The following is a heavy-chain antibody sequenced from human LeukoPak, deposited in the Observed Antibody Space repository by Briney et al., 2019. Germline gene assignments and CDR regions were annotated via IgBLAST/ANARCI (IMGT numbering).Heavy chain of an antibody. CDR1: GYSISSGDY. Sequence: SETLSLTCTVSGYSISSGDYWGWIRQPPGKGLEWIGSIYHSGSTYYNPSLKSRVTISVDTSRNQFSLKLSSVTAADTAVYYCASPLRFLEWFDYWGQGTLVTVSS. V-gene: IGHV4-38-2*02. D-gene: IGHD3-3*01. CDR2: IYHSGST. CDR3: ASPLRFLEWFDY. J-gene: IGHJ5*01.